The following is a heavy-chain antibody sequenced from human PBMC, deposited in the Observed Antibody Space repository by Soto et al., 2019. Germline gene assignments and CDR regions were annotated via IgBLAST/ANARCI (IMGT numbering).Heavy chain of an antibody. Sequence: SLTTHECSWIRQAPGKGLEGIGNVYHTGSTDYNSSLRSRVTISVDTSKNQFSLNMNSVTAADTAVYYCARRLFGSGWTLDSWGQGALVTVS. CDR1: SLTTHE. CDR3: ARRLFGSGWTLDS. CDR2: VYHTGST. D-gene: IGHD6-19*01. V-gene: IGHV4-59*11. J-gene: IGHJ4*02.